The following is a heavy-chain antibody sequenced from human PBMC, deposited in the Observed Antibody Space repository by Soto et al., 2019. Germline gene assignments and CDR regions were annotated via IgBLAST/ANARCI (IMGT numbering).Heavy chain of an antibody. CDR3: ARGSDCGGDCYPKPPIDY. D-gene: IGHD2-21*02. CDR1: GGSISSGDYY. Sequence: SETLSLTCTVSGGSISSGDYYWSWIRQPPGKGLEWIGYIYYSGSTYYNPSLKSRVTISVDTSKNQFSLKLSSVTAADTAVYYCARGSDCGGDCYPKPPIDYWGQGTLVTVSS. V-gene: IGHV4-30-4*01. CDR2: IYYSGST. J-gene: IGHJ4*02.